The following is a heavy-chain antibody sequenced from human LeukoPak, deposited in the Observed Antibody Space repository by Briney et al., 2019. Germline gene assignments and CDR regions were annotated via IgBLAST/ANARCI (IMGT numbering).Heavy chain of an antibody. CDR1: GFTLSDNY. V-gene: IGHV3-11*01. CDR3: ARDAEYSSVWTFDY. CDR2: ISSSGNTI. Sequence: PGGSLRLSCEASGFTLSDNYMSWIRQAPGKGLEWISYISSSGNTIYYADSVQGRFTISRDNAKNSLYLQMNSLRAEDTAVYYCARDAEYSSVWTFDYWGQGTLVTV. D-gene: IGHD6-19*01. J-gene: IGHJ4*02.